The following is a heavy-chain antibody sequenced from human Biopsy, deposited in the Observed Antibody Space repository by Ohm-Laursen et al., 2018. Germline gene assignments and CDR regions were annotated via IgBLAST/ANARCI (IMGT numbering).Heavy chain of an antibody. CDR1: GFSFSDYY. D-gene: IGHD5-24*01. CDR2: ISSSGRTM. V-gene: IGHV3-11*01. Sequence: SLRLSCTASGFSFSDYYMIWIRQAPGKGLEWVSYISSSGRTMYYADSVKGRFTISRDNANKSLYLQMNSLRAEDTAVYYCATTRSFDNGGQGTLVTVSS. CDR3: ATTRSFDN. J-gene: IGHJ4*02.